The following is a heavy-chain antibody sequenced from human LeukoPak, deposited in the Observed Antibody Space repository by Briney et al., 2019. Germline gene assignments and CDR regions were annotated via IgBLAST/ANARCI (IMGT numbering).Heavy chain of an antibody. D-gene: IGHD3-9*01. CDR1: GYTFTSYG. J-gene: IGHJ5*02. CDR2: ISAYNGNT. Sequence: GASVKVSCKASGYTFTSYGISWVRQAPGQGLEWMGWISAYNGNTNYAQKLQGRVTTTTDTSTSTAYMELRSLRSDDTAVYYCARSEIRYSPKLFDPWGQGTLVTVSS. V-gene: IGHV1-18*01. CDR3: ARSEIRYSPKLFDP.